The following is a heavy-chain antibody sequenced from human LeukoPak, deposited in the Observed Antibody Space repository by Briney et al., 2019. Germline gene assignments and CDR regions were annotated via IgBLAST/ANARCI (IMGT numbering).Heavy chain of an antibody. CDR1: GFTCSTFA. Sequence: GGSLRLXCAASGFTCSTFAMSWVRQAPGKGLESVSSISGRGNNTYYADSVKGRFTISRDNSKNTLHLQVNSLRAEDTAIYYCARAYSSNLYDYWGQGTLVTVSS. CDR2: ISGRGNNT. CDR3: ARAYSSNLYDY. V-gene: IGHV3-23*01. D-gene: IGHD6-13*01. J-gene: IGHJ4*02.